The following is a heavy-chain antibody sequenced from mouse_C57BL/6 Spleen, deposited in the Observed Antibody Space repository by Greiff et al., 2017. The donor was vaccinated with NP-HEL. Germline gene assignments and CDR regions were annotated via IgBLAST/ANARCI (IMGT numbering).Heavy chain of an antibody. V-gene: IGHV10-1*01. Sequence: EVQLVESGGGLVQPKGSLKLSCAASGFSFNTYAMNWVRQAPGKGLEWVARIRSKSNNYATYYADSVKDRFTISRDDSESMLYLQMNNLKTEDTAMYYCVRGYYGSSYEYFDYWGQGTTLTVSS. CDR1: GFSFNTYA. D-gene: IGHD1-1*01. J-gene: IGHJ2*01. CDR3: VRGYYGSSYEYFDY. CDR2: IRSKSNNYAT.